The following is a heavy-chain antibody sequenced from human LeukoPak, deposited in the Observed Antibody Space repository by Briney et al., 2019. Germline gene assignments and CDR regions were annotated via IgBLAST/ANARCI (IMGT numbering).Heavy chain of an antibody. V-gene: IGHV3-66*01. J-gene: IGHJ4*02. Sequence: GGSLRLSCPASAFTVSHTYMGWVRQAPGKGLEWVSLFYSDDKTYYADSVKGRFTISRDTSKNTLYLQMGSLRSEDMAVYYCARRGAVSGGSDYWGQGTLVTVSS. CDR3: ARRGAVSGGSDY. D-gene: IGHD3-16*01. CDR2: FYSDDKT. CDR1: AFTVSHTY.